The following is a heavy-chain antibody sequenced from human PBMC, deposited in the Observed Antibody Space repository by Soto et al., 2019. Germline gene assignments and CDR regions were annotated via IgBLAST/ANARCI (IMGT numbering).Heavy chain of an antibody. V-gene: IGHV3-15*01. CDR3: TTDRGY. Sequence: GGSLRLSCAASGFTFSNAWMSWVRQAPGKELEWVGRNKSKTDGGTTDYAAPVKGRFTISRDDSKNTLYLQMNSLKTEDTAVYYCTTDRGYWGQGTLVTVSS. CDR1: GFTFSNAW. J-gene: IGHJ4*02. CDR2: NKSKTDGGTT.